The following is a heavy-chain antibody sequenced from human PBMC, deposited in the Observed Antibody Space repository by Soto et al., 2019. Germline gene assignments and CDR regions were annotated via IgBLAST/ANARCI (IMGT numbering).Heavy chain of an antibody. CDR1: GFTFTLYS. V-gene: IGHV1-3*01. CDR2: INGGSGKT. CDR3: ARYSGNYQDAFDI. J-gene: IGHJ3*02. D-gene: IGHD1-26*01. Sequence: ALVKVSCKASGFTFTLYSMHWVRQAPGQRLEWMGWINGGSGKTKYSQKFQGRVTIARDTSASTAYMEVSSLRSEDTAVYYCARYSGNYQDAFDIWGQGTMVTVSS.